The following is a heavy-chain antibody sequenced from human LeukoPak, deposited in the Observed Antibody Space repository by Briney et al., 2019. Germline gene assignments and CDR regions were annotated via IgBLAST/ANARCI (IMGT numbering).Heavy chain of an antibody. J-gene: IGHJ4*02. CDR1: GGSFSGYY. CDR3: ARGPLSAHLDY. Sequence: SETLSLTCAVYGGSFSGYYWSWIRQPPGKGLEWIGEINHSGSTNYNPSLKSRVTISVDTSKNQFSLKLSSVTAADTAVYYCARGPLSAHLDYWGQGTLVTVSS. CDR2: INHSGST. V-gene: IGHV4-34*01.